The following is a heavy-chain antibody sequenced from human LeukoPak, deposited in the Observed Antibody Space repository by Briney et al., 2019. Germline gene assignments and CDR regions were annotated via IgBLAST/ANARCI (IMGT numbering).Heavy chain of an antibody. J-gene: IGHJ4*02. CDR3: AKERAFGTWLGDY. V-gene: IGHV3-23*01. CDR2: ISGSGGGT. CDR1: GVAFSIYA. D-gene: IGHD2/OR15-2a*01. Sequence: GGSLRLSCAAFGVAFSIYAMTWVRQAPGQGPEWVSAISGSGGGTYYADSVKGRFTISRDNSKNTLYLEMNSLRVEDTAVYYCAKERAFGTWLGDYWGQGTLVTVSS.